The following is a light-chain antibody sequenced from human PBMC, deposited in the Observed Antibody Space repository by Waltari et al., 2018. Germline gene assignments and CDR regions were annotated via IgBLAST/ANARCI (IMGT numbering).Light chain of an antibody. J-gene: IGKJ3*01. CDR1: QSVNNY. CDR3: QQRSNWPLFT. V-gene: IGKV3-11*01. CDR2: DAS. Sequence: VLTQSPATLSLSPGEKATLSCRASQSVNNYLAWYQEKPGQAPRLLIYDASNRATGIPGSLRGSGSGTDFTLTISSLDPEDFAFYYCQQRSNWPLFTFGPGTRVDIK.